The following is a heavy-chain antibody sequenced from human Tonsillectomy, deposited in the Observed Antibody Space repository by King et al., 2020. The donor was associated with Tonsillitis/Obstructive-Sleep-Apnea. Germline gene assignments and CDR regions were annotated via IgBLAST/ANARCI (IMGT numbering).Heavy chain of an antibody. CDR1: GGSISSYY. Sequence: QLQESGPGLVKPSETLSLTCTVSGGSISSYYWSWIRQPPGKGLEWIGYIYYSGSTNYNLSLKSRVTISVDTSKNQFSLKLSSVTAADTVVYYCARGGRYCSSTSCLPPVYWGQGTLVTVSS. CDR3: ARGGRYCSSTSCLPPVY. J-gene: IGHJ4*02. D-gene: IGHD2-2*01. V-gene: IGHV4-59*01. CDR2: IYYSGST.